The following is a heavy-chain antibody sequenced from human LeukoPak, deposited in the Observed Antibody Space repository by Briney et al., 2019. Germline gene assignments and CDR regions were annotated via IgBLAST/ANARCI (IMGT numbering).Heavy chain of an antibody. D-gene: IGHD4-11*01. CDR1: GYTFTSYA. CDR3: ARRSPTADAFDI. Sequence: ASVRVSCKASGYTFTSYAMNWVRQAPGQGLEWMGWINTNTGNPTYAQGFTGRFVFSLDISVSTAYLQISSLKAEDSAIYYCARRSPTADAFDIWGQGTMVTVSS. CDR2: INTNTGNP. J-gene: IGHJ3*02. V-gene: IGHV7-4-1*02.